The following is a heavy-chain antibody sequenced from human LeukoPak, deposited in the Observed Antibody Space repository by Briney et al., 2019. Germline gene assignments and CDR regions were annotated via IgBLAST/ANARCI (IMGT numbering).Heavy chain of an antibody. V-gene: IGHV3-21*01. CDR2: ISSSSNYI. J-gene: IGHJ4*02. CDR1: GFTFSSYS. D-gene: IGHD2-15*01. Sequence: GGSLRLSCAASGFTFSSYSMNWVRQAPGKGLEWVSSISSSSNYIHYAESVKGRFTISRDNAKNSLDLQMNSLRAEDTAVYYCARDPPYCSGTNCYFDSWGQGTPVTVSS. CDR3: ARDPPYCSGTNCYFDS.